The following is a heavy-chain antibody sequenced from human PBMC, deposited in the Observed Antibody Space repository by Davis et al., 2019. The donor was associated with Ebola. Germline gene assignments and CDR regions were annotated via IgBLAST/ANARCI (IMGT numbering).Heavy chain of an antibody. V-gene: IGHV1-8*01. D-gene: IGHD3-22*01. CDR2: MNPNSGNT. CDR1: GYTFTSYD. J-gene: IGHJ1*01. CDR3: ARVHQVAHYDSSGYYLTAEYFQH. Sequence: AASVQVSCKASGYTFTSYDINWVRQATRQGREGMGWMNPNSGNTGYAQKFQGRVTMTRNTFISTAYMELSSLRSEDTAVYYCARVHQVAHYDSSGYYLTAEYFQHWGQGTLVTVSS.